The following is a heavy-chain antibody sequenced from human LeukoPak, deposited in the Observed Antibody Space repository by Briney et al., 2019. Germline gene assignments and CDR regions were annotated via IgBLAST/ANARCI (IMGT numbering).Heavy chain of an antibody. J-gene: IGHJ4*02. CDR3: APLIAAAGEYYFDY. V-gene: IGHV4-39*01. D-gene: IGHD6-13*01. CDR1: GGSISSSSYY. Sequence: SETLSLTCTVSGGSISSSSYYWGWIRQPPGKGLEWTGSIYYSGSTYYNPSLKSRVTISVDTSKNQFSLKLSSVTAADPAVYYCAPLIAAAGEYYFDYWGQGTLVTVSS. CDR2: IYYSGST.